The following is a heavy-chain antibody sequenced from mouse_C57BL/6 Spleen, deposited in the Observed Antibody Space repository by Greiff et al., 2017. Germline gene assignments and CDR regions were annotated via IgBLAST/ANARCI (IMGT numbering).Heavy chain of an antibody. CDR2: IRNKANGYTT. J-gene: IGHJ2*01. CDR1: GFTFTDYY. CDR3: ASILWPYYFDY. Sequence: EVQVVESGGGLVQPGGSLSLSCAASGFTFTDYYMSWVRQPPGKALEWLGFIRNKANGYTTEYSASVKGRFTISRDNSQSILYLQMNALRAEDSATYYCASILWPYYFDYWGQGTTLTVSS. D-gene: IGHD1-1*02. V-gene: IGHV7-3*01.